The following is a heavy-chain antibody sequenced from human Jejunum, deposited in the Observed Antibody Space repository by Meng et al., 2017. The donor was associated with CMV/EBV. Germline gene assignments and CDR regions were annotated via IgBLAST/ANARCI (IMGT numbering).Heavy chain of an antibody. V-gene: IGHV1-18*03. CDR1: GNTFRSYG. Sequence: KVCGNTFRSYGMNWVRQAPGQGLEWMGWISGYNGNTNYAQRLQGRVTMTTDTSTSTAYMELRSLRSDDMAVYYCARSGINDYGFFDYWGQGTLVTVSS. CDR2: ISGYNGNT. CDR3: ARSGINDYGFFDY. D-gene: IGHD5-12*01. J-gene: IGHJ4*02.